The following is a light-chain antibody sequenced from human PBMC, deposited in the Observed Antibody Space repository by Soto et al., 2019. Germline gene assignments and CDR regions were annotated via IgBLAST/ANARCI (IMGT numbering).Light chain of an antibody. J-gene: IGKJ1*01. V-gene: IGKV3-20*01. Sequence: EIVLTQSPGTLSLSPGERATLSCRASQSVSSNYLAWYQQKPGQAPRLLIYDASTRATGIPDRFSGSGSGTDFTLTISRLEPEDFEVYYCHQYGSSLWTFGQGTKVDIK. CDR1: QSVSSNY. CDR2: DAS. CDR3: HQYGSSLWT.